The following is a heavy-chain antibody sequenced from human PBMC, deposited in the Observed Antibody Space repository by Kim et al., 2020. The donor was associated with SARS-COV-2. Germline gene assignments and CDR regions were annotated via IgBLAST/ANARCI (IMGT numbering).Heavy chain of an antibody. CDR3: ARASSKYDFWSGLDHNDAFDI. D-gene: IGHD3-3*01. Sequence: GESLKISCKGSGYSFTSYWIGWVRQMPGKGLEWMGIIYPGDSDTRYSPSFQGQVTISADKSISTAYLQWSSLKASDTAMYYCARASSKYDFWSGLDHNDAFDIWGQGTMVTVSS. CDR2: IYPGDSDT. V-gene: IGHV5-51*01. J-gene: IGHJ3*02. CDR1: GYSFTSYW.